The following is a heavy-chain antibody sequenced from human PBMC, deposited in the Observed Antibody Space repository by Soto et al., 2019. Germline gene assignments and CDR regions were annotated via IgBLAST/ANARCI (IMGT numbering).Heavy chain of an antibody. CDR3: ARASYYYDSSGYYLDY. J-gene: IGHJ4*02. CDR2: ISYDGSNK. CDR1: GFTFSSYA. V-gene: IGHV3-30-3*01. D-gene: IGHD3-22*01. Sequence: QVQLVESGGGVVQPGRSLRLSCAASGFTFSSYAMHWVRQAPGKGLEWLAVISYDGSNKYYADSVKGRFTISRDNSKNTLYLQMNSLRAEDTAVYYCARASYYYDSSGYYLDYWGQGTLVTVSS.